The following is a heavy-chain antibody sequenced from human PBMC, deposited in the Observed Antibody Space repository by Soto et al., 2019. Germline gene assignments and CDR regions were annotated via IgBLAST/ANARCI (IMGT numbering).Heavy chain of an antibody. V-gene: IGHV1-3*01. CDR3: AREGYYDFWSGYYHYYYYGMDV. J-gene: IGHJ6*02. CDR2: INAGNGNT. CDR1: GYTFTSYA. Sequence: GASVKVSCKASGYTFTSYAMHWVRQAPGQRLEWMGWINAGNGNTKYSQKFQGRVTITRDTSASTAYMELSSLRSEDTAVYYCAREGYYDFWSGYYHYYYYGMDVWGQGTTVTVSS. D-gene: IGHD3-3*01.